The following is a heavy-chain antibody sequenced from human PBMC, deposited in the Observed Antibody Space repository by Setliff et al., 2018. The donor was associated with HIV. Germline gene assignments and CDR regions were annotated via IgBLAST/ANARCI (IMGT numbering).Heavy chain of an antibody. CDR3: ARAPPGIQNDAFDV. V-gene: IGHV4-39*01. J-gene: IGHJ3*01. CDR2: IYYSGST. CDR1: GGSISNSRYY. Sequence: SETLSLTCTVSGGSISNSRYYWSWIRQPPGKGLEWIGSIYYSGSTYYNPSLKSRVTISVDTSKNQFSLKLTSVTASDTAVYYCARAPPGIQNDAFDVWGQGTMVTVSS.